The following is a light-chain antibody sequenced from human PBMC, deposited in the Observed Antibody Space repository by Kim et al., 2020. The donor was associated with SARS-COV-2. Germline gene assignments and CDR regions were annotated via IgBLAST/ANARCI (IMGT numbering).Light chain of an antibody. J-gene: IGKJ1*01. V-gene: IGKV3-20*01. CDR2: GTA. Sequence: EIVLTQSPGTLSLSPGERATLSCRASQSVNSHYLAWYQQKPGQAPRLLIYGTASRATGIPDRFSGSGSGTDFTLTISRLEAEDFAVYYCQQYGSSRTFGQGTKVEIK. CDR1: QSVNSHY. CDR3: QQYGSSRT.